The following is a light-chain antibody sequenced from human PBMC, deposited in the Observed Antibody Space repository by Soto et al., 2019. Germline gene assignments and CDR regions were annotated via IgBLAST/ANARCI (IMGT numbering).Light chain of an antibody. V-gene: IGKV1-6*01. CDR2: AAS. Sequence: AIQMTQSPSSLSASVGDRVTITCRASQGIRNDLGWYQQKPGKAPKLLIYAASSLQSGVPSRFSGSGSGMDFTLTISSLQPEDFATHYCLQDYNYPRTFGQGTKLEI. CDR3: LQDYNYPRT. J-gene: IGKJ2*01. CDR1: QGIRND.